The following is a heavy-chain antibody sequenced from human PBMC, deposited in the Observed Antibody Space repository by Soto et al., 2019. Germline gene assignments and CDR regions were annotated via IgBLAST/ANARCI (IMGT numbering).Heavy chain of an antibody. V-gene: IGHV4-39*01. D-gene: IGHD4-17*01. CDR1: GGSISNSGHY. Sequence: LSLTCGVSGGSISNSGHYWGWIRQPPGKGLEWIGSMYYRGNTYHNPSLKSRVTMSVDTSKNQFSLKLGSVTAADTAVYYCARAGEQLDYDTYFDYWGQGTRVTVSS. CDR2: MYYRGNT. J-gene: IGHJ4*02. CDR3: ARAGEQLDYDTYFDY.